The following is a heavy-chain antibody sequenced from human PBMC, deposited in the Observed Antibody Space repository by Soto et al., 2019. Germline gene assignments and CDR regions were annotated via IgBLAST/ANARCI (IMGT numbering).Heavy chain of an antibody. V-gene: IGHV4-34*02. CDR1: GWSLRWYY. D-gene: IGHD4-17*01. J-gene: IGHJ5*02. CDR3: ARGHYTTVTTFSWFDP. Sequence: QVQLTQGGGRMFKASETLSPPRPVQGWSLRWYYLSLIPPPPGKGLEWIGEINHSGSTNYNPSLKSRVTISVDTSKNQFSLKLSSVTAADTAVYYCARGHYTTVTTFSWFDPWGQGTLVTVSS. CDR2: INHSGST.